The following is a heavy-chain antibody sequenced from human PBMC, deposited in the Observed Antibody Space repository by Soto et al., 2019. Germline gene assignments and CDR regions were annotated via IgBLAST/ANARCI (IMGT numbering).Heavy chain of an antibody. Sequence: QVQLVQSGAEVKKPGASVQVSCKAPGHTFTSYAMHSVRQAPGQRLEWMGWINAGNGHTKYSQKFQGRVTITRDTSASTAYMELSSLRSEDTAVYYCARVIGGWYYFDYWGQGTLVTVSS. CDR3: ARVIGGWYYFDY. CDR1: GHTFTSYA. V-gene: IGHV1-3*01. CDR2: INAGNGHT. D-gene: IGHD6-19*01. J-gene: IGHJ4*02.